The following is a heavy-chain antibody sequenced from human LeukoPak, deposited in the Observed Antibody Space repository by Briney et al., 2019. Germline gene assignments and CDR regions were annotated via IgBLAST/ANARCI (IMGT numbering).Heavy chain of an antibody. Sequence: TGRSLRLSCAASGFTFSSYGMHWVRQAPGKGLEWVAVISYDGSNKYYADSVKGRFTISRDNAKNTLYLQMNSLRAEDTAVYYCARDSGSGSYSGYWGLGTLVTVSS. CDR1: GFTFSSYG. CDR2: ISYDGSNK. CDR3: ARDSGSGSYSGY. J-gene: IGHJ4*02. D-gene: IGHD3-10*01. V-gene: IGHV3-30*03.